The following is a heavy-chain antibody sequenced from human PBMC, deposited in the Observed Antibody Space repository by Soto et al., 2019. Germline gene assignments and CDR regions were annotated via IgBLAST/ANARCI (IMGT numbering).Heavy chain of an antibody. CDR2: ISSSSSYT. Sequence: GGSLRLSCAASGFTFSDYYMSWIRQAPGKGLEWVSYISSSSSYTNHADSVKGRFTISRDNAKNSLYLQMNSLRAEDTAVYYCARDRNVTYCGGDCYSEYFDYWGQGTLVTVSS. D-gene: IGHD2-21*02. CDR1: GFTFSDYY. J-gene: IGHJ4*02. CDR3: ARDRNVTYCGGDCYSEYFDY. V-gene: IGHV3-11*06.